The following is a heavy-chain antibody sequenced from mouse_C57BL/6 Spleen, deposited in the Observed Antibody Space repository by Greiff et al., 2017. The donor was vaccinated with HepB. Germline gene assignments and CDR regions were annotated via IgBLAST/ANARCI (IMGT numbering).Heavy chain of an antibody. J-gene: IGHJ4*01. CDR3: ARHGTTVVAAPMDY. CDR1: GFTFSDYG. D-gene: IGHD1-1*01. CDR2: ISNLAYSI. Sequence: EVQLVESGGGLVQPGGSLKLSCAASGFTFSDYGMAWVRQAPRKGPEWVASISNLAYSIYYADTVTGRFTISRENAKNTLYLEMSSLRSEDTAMYYCARHGTTVVAAPMDYWGQGTSVTVSS. V-gene: IGHV5-15*01.